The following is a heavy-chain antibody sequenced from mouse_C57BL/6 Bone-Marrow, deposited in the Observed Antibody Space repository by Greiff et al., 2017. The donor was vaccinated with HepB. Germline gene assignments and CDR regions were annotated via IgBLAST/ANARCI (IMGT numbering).Heavy chain of an antibody. J-gene: IGHJ4*01. CDR3: ARVRDYDDYAMDY. D-gene: IGHD2-4*01. CDR1: GYSITSGYY. V-gene: IGHV3-6*01. Sequence: ESGPGLVKPSQSLSLTCSVTGYSITSGYYWNWIRQFPGNKLEWMGYISYDGSNNYNPSLKNRISITRDTSKNQFFLKLNSVTTEDTATYYCARVRDYDDYAMDYWGQGTSVTVSS. CDR2: ISYDGSN.